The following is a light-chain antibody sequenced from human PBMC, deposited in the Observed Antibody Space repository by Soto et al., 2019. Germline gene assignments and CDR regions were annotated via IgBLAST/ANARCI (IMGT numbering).Light chain of an antibody. Sequence: QSALTQPPSVSGAPGQRVTVSCTGNNSNLGAGYDVHWYQQLPGAAPKLVIFGNRNRPSGVPERFSGSKSGTSASLAITGLQAEDEADYYCQAYDDSLTAFVFGGGTKVTVL. CDR3: QAYDDSLTAFV. CDR1: NSNLGAGYD. V-gene: IGLV1-40*01. CDR2: GNR. J-gene: IGLJ3*02.